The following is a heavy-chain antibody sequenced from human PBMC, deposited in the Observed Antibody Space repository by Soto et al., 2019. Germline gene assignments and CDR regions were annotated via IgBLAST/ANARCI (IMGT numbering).Heavy chain of an antibody. CDR2: ISYDGSNK. J-gene: IGHJ1*01. V-gene: IGHV3-30*18. D-gene: IGHD1-1*01. CDR3: AKGRGTFQH. Sequence: QVQLVESGGGVVQPGRSLRLSCAASGFTFSSYGMHWVRQAPGKGLEWVAVISYDGSNKYYADSVKGRFTISRDNSKNTLYLQMNSLRAEDTAVYYWAKGRGTFQHWGQGTLVTVSS. CDR1: GFTFSSYG.